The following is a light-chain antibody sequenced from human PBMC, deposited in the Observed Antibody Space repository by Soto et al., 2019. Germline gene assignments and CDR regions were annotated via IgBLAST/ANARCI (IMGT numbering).Light chain of an antibody. CDR1: QRVPSNY. CDR3: QQYGESPQMYT. V-gene: IGKV3-20*01. CDR2: GAS. J-gene: IGKJ2*01. Sequence: EIVLTQSPGTLSLSPGERATLSCRASQRVPSNYLAWYQQKPGQAPRLLFYGASSRATGIPIRFSGSGSETDFTLNITNLEPEDFALYYWQQYGESPQMYTFGQGTKREIK.